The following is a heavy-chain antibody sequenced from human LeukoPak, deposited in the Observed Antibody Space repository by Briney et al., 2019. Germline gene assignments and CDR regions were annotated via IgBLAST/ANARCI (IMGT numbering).Heavy chain of an antibody. Sequence: SETLSLTCAVYGGSFSGYYWTWIRQPPGRGLEWIGEINHSGSTNYNPSLKSRATISVDTSKSQFSLKLNSVTAADTAMYYCARGRDPYWGQGTLVTVSS. V-gene: IGHV4-34*01. CDR3: ARGRDPY. J-gene: IGHJ4*02. CDR2: INHSGST. D-gene: IGHD5-24*01. CDR1: GGSFSGYY.